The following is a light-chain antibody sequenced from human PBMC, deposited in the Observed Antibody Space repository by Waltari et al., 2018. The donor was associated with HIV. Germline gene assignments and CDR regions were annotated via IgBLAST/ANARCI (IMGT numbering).Light chain of an antibody. J-gene: IGKJ1*01. CDR1: QRVSSH. CDR2: GAS. CDR3: QQYNKA. V-gene: IGKV3-15*01. Sequence: ELVMTQSPATLSVSPGERATLSCRASQRVSSHLAWYQQKPGQAPRLLIYGASTRATGIPARCSGSGSGTEFTLTSSSLQSEDCAVYYCQQYNKAFGQGTKVEIK.